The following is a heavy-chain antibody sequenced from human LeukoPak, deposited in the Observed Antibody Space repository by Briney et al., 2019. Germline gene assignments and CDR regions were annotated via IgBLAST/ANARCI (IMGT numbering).Heavy chain of an antibody. CDR1: GGSISSGGYY. Sequence: SETLSLTCTVSGGSISSGGYYWIWMRQHPGKGLEWIGYIYYSGSTYYNPSLERRVTISVDTSKNQFSLKLSSVTAADTAVYYCAKDSDYYGSGSYSNYYYYGMDVWGKGTTVTVSS. V-gene: IGHV4-31*03. J-gene: IGHJ6*04. CDR3: AKDSDYYGSGSYSNYYYYGMDV. D-gene: IGHD3-10*01. CDR2: IYYSGST.